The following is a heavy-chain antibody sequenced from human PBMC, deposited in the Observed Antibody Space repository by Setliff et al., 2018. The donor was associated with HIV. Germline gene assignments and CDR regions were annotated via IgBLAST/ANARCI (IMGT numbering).Heavy chain of an antibody. J-gene: IGHJ4*02. V-gene: IGHV3-30*02. D-gene: IGHD3-9*01. CDR2: IRYDGSNK. CDR3: VRDRDWAFDH. CDR1: RFTFSSYG. Sequence: PGGSLRLSCAASRFTFSSYGMHWVRQAPGKGLEWVAFIRYDGSNKYYADSVKGRFTISRDNSKNTLYLQMNSLRAEDTAVYYCVRDRDWAFDHWGQGILVTVSS.